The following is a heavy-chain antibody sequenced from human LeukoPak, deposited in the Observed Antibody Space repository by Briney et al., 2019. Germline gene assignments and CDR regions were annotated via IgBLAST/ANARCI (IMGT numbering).Heavy chain of an antibody. CDR2: INHSGST. CDR1: GGSFSGYY. J-gene: IGHJ6*04. CDR3: ARVASSSWYFGYYYYYGMDV. Sequence: PSETLSLTCAVYGGSFSGYYWSWIRQPPGKGLEWIGEINHSGSTNYNPSLKGRVTISVDTSKNQFSLKLSSVTAADTAVYYCARVASSSWYFGYYYYYGMDVWGKGTTVTVSS. D-gene: IGHD6-13*01. V-gene: IGHV4-34*01.